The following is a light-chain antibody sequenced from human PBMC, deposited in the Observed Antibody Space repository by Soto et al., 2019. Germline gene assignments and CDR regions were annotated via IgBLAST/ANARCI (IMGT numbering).Light chain of an antibody. J-gene: IGKJ3*01. CDR2: DVS. CDR3: QQCVIWPLFT. V-gene: IGKV3-11*01. CDR1: QSVGSS. Sequence: EIVLTQSPATLSLSPGERASISCSASQSVGSSLAWYQHKPGQAPRLLIYDVSNRATGIPARFSGSGSGTDFTLTISSLEPEDFAVYYCQQCVIWPLFTFGPGTKVDSK.